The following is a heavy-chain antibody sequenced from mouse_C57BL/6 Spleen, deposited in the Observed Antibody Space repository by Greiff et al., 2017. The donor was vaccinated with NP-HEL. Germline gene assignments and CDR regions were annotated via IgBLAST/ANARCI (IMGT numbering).Heavy chain of an antibody. Sequence: EVKLVESGGGLVKPGGSLKLSCAASGFTFSDYGMHWVRQAPEKGLEWVAYISSGSSTIYYADTVKGRFTLSRDNAKNTLFLQMTSLRSEDTAMYYCARWYGSSPMDYWGQGTSVTVSS. V-gene: IGHV5-17*01. CDR1: GFTFSDYG. D-gene: IGHD1-1*01. CDR3: ARWYGSSPMDY. J-gene: IGHJ4*01. CDR2: ISSGSSTI.